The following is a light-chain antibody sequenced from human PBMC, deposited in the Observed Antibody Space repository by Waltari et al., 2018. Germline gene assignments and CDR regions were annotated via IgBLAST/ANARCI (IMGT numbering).Light chain of an antibody. CDR2: EVS. CDR3: SSYTSSTTPYV. J-gene: IGLJ1*01. V-gene: IGLV2-14*01. CDR1: SSDVGGYNY. Sequence: QSALTQPASVSGSPGQSITISCTGTSSDVGGYNYVSWYQQHPGKAPKVMIYEVSNRPSGVSYRFSGYKSGNTASLTISGLQAEDEADYYCSSYTSSTTPYVFGAGTKVTVL.